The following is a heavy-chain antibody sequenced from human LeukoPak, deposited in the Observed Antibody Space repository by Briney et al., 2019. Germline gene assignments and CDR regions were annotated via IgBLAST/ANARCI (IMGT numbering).Heavy chain of an antibody. V-gene: IGHV3-30*02. Sequence: SGGSLRLSCAASGFTFSSYGMHWVRQAPGKGLEWVAFIRYDGSNKHYADSVKGRFTISRDNSKNTLYLQMNSLRAEDTAVYYCAKDPSSSWYNWFDPWGQGTLVTVSS. CDR1: GFTFSSYG. CDR2: IRYDGSNK. J-gene: IGHJ5*02. CDR3: AKDPSSSWYNWFDP. D-gene: IGHD6-13*01.